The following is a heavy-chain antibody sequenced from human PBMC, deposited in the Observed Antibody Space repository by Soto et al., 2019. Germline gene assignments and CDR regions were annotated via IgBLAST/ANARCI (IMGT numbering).Heavy chain of an antibody. CDR3: ARDRDYYDSSGYPY. J-gene: IGHJ4*02. D-gene: IGHD3-22*01. CDR1: GFTFSSYS. CDR2: ISSSSSTI. V-gene: IGHV3-48*02. Sequence: GGSLRLSCAASGFTFSSYSMNWVRQAPGKGLEWVSYISSSSSTIYYADSVKGRFTISRDNAKNSLYLQMNSLRDEDTAVYYCARDRDYYDSSGYPYWGQGTLVTVYS.